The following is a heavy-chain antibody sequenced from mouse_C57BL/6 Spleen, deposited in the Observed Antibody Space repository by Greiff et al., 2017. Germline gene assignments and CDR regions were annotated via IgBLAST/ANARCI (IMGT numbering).Heavy chain of an antibody. CDR3: ARGSGHLYYYAMDY. CDR2: ISDGGSYT. D-gene: IGHD3-2*02. V-gene: IGHV5-4*03. Sequence: EVNLVESGGGLVKPGGSLKLSCAASGFTFSSYAMSWVRQTPEKRLEWVATISDGGSYTYYPDNVKGRFTISRDNAKNNLYLQMSHLKSEDTAMYYCARGSGHLYYYAMDYWGQGTSVTVSS. CDR1: GFTFSSYA. J-gene: IGHJ4*01.